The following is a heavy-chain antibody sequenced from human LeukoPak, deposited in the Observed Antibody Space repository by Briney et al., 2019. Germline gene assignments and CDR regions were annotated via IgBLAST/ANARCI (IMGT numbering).Heavy chain of an antibody. CDR1: GYTFTSQY. CDR3: ASTRCSGGSCYLMSY. J-gene: IGHJ4*02. V-gene: IGHV1-46*01. CDR2: INPSGGGT. Sequence: ASVKVSCKASGYTFTSQYMHWVRQAPGQGLEWMGIINPSGGGTTYAQKFQGRITMTRDMSTSTVYMELTSLRSDDTAIYYCASTRCSGGSCYLMSYWGEGTLVTVSS. D-gene: IGHD2-15*01.